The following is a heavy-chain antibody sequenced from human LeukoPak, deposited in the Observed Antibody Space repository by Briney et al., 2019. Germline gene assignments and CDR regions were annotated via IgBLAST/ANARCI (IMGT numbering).Heavy chain of an antibody. CDR1: VFTFDVYG. D-gene: IGHD5-18*01. CDR3: ARCYSYQVYERFDY. CDR2: VNSDGGSK. J-gene: IGHJ4*02. V-gene: IGHV3-20*04. Sequence: GGSLRLSCAAWVFTFDVYGMSGVRQAPGEAREWVSCVNSDGGSKDYRDSLRSRFPTTSDNDKNSLYLQMNSLRAEDTALCYCARCYSYQVYERFDYWGQGTLVTVSS.